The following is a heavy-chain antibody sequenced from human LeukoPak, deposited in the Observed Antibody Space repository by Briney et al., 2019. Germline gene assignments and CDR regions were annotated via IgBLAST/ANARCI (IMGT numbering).Heavy chain of an antibody. J-gene: IGHJ4*02. V-gene: IGHV1-69*04. Sequence: ASVKVSCETSGYTFTNYEIKYDISWVRQAPGQGLEWMGRIIPILGIANYAQKFQGRVTITADKSTSTAYMELSSLRSEDTAVYYCARDQVASLDYWGQGTLVTVSS. D-gene: IGHD5-12*01. CDR3: ARDQVASLDY. CDR1: GYTFTNYE. CDR2: IIPILGIA.